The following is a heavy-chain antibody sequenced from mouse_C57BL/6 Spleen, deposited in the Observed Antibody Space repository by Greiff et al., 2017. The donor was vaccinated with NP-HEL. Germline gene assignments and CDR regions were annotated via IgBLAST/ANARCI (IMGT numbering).Heavy chain of an antibody. J-gene: IGHJ1*03. D-gene: IGHD1-1*01. CDR1: GYTFTSYW. Sequence: VQLQQPGAELVKPGASVKLSCKASGYTFTSYWMHWVKQRPGQGLEWIGMIHPNSGSTNYNEKFKSKATLTVDKSSSTAYMQLSSLTSEDSAVYYCARDLTTVVATGNFDVWGTGTTVTVSS. CDR3: ARDLTTVVATGNFDV. V-gene: IGHV1-64*01. CDR2: IHPNSGST.